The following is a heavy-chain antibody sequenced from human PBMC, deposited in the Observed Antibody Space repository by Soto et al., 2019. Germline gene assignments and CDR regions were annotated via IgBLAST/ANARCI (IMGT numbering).Heavy chain of an antibody. CDR2: INPNSGGT. V-gene: IGHV1-2*04. CDR3: ARAGSSYSYYSYGMDV. J-gene: IGHJ6*02. Sequence: QVQLVQSGAEVKKPGASVKVSCKASGYTFTGYYMHWLRQAPGQGLEWMGGINPNSGGTNYAQNFQRWVTMTRATYISTSYMELSRLRSDDSDVYYRARAGSSYSYYSYGMDVWGPGTTVTAAS. CDR1: GYTFTGYY. D-gene: IGHD6-6*01.